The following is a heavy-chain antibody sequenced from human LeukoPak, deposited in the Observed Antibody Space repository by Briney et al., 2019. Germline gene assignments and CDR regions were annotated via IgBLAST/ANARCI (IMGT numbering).Heavy chain of an antibody. V-gene: IGHV3-7*05. Sequence: GGSLTLSCAASGFTFSTYWMTWVRQAPGKGLEWVANIHEDGGEKYYVDSVKGRFTISRDNAENSLYLQMNSLRAEDTAVYYCARTLRLNTPRAFDVWGQGTMVTISS. D-gene: IGHD6-25*01. CDR1: GFTFSTYW. J-gene: IGHJ3*01. CDR3: ARTLRLNTPRAFDV. CDR2: IHEDGGEK.